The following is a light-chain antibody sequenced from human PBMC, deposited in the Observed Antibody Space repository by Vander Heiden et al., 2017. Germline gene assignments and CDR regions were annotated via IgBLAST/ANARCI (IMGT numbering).Light chain of an antibody. CDR1: SSNIGGST. J-gene: IGLJ3*02. CDR2: SNV. V-gene: IGLV1-44*01. Sequence: QSVRTQPPAASATPGQRVTISGSGRSSNIGGSTVHWSKQPPGPAPNLLIYSNVVRPSGVPDLFSGSKSGTSASLAISGLQSEDEADYYCASWDDSLHAWVFGGGTKLTVL. CDR3: ASWDDSLHAWV.